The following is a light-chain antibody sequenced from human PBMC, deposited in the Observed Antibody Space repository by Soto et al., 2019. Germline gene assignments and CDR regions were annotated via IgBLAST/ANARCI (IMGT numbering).Light chain of an antibody. Sequence: DIQMTQSPSTLSASIGDRVTITCRASQGITTFLAWYQQKPGKAPQILIYDASKLEPGVPSRLSGGGSGTECTLTISSLQPDECATYYCQQYSTYPLTFGGGTRVEIK. V-gene: IGKV1-5*01. CDR1: QGITTF. CDR2: DAS. CDR3: QQYSTYPLT. J-gene: IGKJ4*01.